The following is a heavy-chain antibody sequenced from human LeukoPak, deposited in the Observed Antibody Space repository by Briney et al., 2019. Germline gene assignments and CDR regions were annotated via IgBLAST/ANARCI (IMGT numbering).Heavy chain of an antibody. D-gene: IGHD1-20*01. J-gene: IGHJ4*02. V-gene: IGHV3-23*01. CDR3: AKDLSTALNWNYDY. CDR2: ISGSGGST. Sequence: GGPLRLSCAASGFTFSSYAMSWVRRSRGKGLVWVSAISGSGGSTYYADSVKGWFTISRDNSKITMYLQMTSLRAEDTAVYYCAKDLSTALNWNYDYWGQGTLVTVSS. CDR1: GFTFSSYA.